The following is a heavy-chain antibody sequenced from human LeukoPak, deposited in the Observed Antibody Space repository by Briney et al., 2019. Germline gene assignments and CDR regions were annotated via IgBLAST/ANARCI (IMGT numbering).Heavy chain of an antibody. J-gene: IGHJ4*02. Sequence: PSETLSLTCAVYGGSFSGYYWSWIRQPPGKGLEWIGCIYYSGSTYYNPSLKSRVTISVDTSKNHVSLKLNSVTAADTAVYYCARDSGYSYGPFDNWGQGTLVTVSS. CDR1: GGSFSGYY. V-gene: IGHV4-34*09. D-gene: IGHD5-18*01. CDR2: IYYSGST. CDR3: ARDSGYSYGPFDN.